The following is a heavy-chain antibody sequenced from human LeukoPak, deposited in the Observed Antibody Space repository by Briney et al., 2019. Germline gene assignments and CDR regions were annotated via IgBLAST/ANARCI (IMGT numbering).Heavy chain of an antibody. CDR3: AGDAGTMIHY. D-gene: IGHD3-22*01. J-gene: IGHJ4*02. V-gene: IGHV3-74*01. Sequence: GGSLRLSCAASGFTFSTYWMHWVRQAPGKGLVWVSRINTNGGTTSYADSVKGRFTISRDNAKNTLYLQMSSLRTEDTAVYYCAGDAGTMIHYWGQGTLVTVSS. CDR2: INTNGGTT. CDR1: GFTFSTYW.